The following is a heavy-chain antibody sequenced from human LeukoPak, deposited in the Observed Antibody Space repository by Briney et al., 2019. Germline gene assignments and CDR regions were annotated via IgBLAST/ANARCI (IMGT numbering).Heavy chain of an antibody. CDR2: IYHSGST. CDR3: ATTGLYDSSGYYGNDY. Sequence: PSGTLSLTCAVSGGSISSSNWWSWVRQPPGKGLEWIGEIYHSGSTNYNPSLKSRVTISVDKSKNQFSLKLNSVTAADTAVYYCATTGLYDSSGYYGNDYWGQGTLVTVSS. CDR1: GGSISSSNW. D-gene: IGHD3-22*01. V-gene: IGHV4-4*02. J-gene: IGHJ4*02.